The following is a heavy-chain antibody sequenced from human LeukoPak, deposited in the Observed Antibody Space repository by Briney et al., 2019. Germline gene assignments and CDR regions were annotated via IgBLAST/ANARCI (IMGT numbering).Heavy chain of an antibody. J-gene: IGHJ6*04. CDR1: GFTFSSSA. Sequence: GGTLRLSCAASGFTFSSSAMSWVRQAPGKGLEWVSSISGSGDSTYYADSVKGRFTISRDNSKNTLYLQMNSLRAEDTAVYYCAELGITMIGGVWGKGTTVTISS. CDR2: ISGSGDST. CDR3: AELGITMIGGV. V-gene: IGHV3-23*01. D-gene: IGHD3-10*02.